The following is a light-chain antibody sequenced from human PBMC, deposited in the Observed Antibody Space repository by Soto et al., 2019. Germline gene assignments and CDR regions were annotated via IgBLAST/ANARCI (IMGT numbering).Light chain of an antibody. CDR2: KAS. CDR1: HSVSTW. J-gene: IGKJ1*01. V-gene: IGKV1-5*03. CDR3: QQYNTYPTWT. Sequence: DIQMTQSPSTLSASVGDIVTITCRASHSVSTWLAWYQQKPGKAPRLLIHKASTLESGVPSRFSGSGFGTEFTLTISRLQPDDFATYYCQQYNTYPTWTFGQGTKVEIK.